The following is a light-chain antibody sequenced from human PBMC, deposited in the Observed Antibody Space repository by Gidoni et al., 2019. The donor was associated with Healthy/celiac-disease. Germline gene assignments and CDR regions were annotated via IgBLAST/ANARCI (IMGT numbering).Light chain of an antibody. Sequence: EIVLTQSPATLSLSPGERATLSCRASQSVSSYLAWYQQKPGQAPRLLIYDASNRATGIPARFSGSGSGTDFTLTISSLEPEDFAVYYCQQRSNWQLTFGGGTKVEFK. CDR1: QSVSSY. V-gene: IGKV3-11*01. CDR3: QQRSNWQLT. CDR2: DAS. J-gene: IGKJ4*01.